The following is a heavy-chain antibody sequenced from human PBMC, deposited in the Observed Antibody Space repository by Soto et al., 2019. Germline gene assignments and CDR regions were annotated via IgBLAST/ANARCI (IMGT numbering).Heavy chain of an antibody. CDR1: GFTFSSYA. V-gene: IGHV3-23*01. J-gene: IGHJ4*02. Sequence: EVQLLESGGDLIQPGGSLRLSCAASGFTFSSYAMSWVRQAPGKGLGWVSAISSSGGSTFYADSVKGRFTISRDNSRNTLYLQLNSLRAEDTAIYYFAKYQPITQPRPYFDYWGQGTLVTVSS. CDR3: AKYQPITQPRPYFDY. CDR2: ISSSGGST. D-gene: IGHD3-10*01.